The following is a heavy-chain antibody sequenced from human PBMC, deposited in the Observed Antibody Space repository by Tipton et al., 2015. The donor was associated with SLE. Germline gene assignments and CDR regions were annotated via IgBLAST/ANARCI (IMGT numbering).Heavy chain of an antibody. CDR1: GGSISSGGYY. D-gene: IGHD6-6*01. V-gene: IGHV4-31*03. CDR3: ATASSSQAYYFDY. J-gene: IGHJ4*02. CDR2: IYYSGST. Sequence: SLTCTVSGGSISSGGYYWSWIRQHPGKGLEWIGYIYYSGSTYYNPSLKSRVTISVDTSKNQFSLKLSSVTAADTAVYYCATASSSQAYYFDYWGQGTLVTVS.